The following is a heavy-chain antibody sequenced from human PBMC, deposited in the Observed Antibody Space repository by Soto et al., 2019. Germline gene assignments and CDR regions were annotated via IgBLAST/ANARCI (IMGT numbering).Heavy chain of an antibody. V-gene: IGHV4-31*03. D-gene: IGHD3-22*01. Sequence: QVQLQESGPGLVKPSQTLSLTCTVSGGSISSGGYYWSWIRQHPGKGLEWIGYIYYSGSTYYNPSLNSRVTRSVDTSKNQFSLKLSSVTAADTAVYYCNLYYYDSSGSIGAGNYYGMDVWGQGTTVTVSS. CDR2: IYYSGST. J-gene: IGHJ6*02. CDR3: NLYYYDSSGSIGAGNYYGMDV. CDR1: GGSISSGGYY.